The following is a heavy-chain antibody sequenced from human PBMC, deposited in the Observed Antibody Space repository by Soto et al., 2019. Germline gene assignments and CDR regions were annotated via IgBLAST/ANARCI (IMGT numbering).Heavy chain of an antibody. CDR1: GAALSSGVYF. Sequence: SLTCTVSGAALSSGVYFYTWVRQRPGKGLEWIGEINHSGSTNYNPSLKSRVTISVDTSKNQFSLKLSSVTAADTAVYYCARGTNRYGDHFDYWGQGTLVTVSS. D-gene: IGHD4-17*01. J-gene: IGHJ4*02. CDR3: ARGTNRYGDHFDY. V-gene: IGHV4-61*08. CDR2: INHSGST.